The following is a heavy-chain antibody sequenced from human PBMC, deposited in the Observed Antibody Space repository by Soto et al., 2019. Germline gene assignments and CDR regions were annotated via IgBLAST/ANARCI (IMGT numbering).Heavy chain of an antibody. V-gene: IGHV1-46*01. CDR3: ARDLAAGDH. CDR1: GYTFTHYY. D-gene: IGHD6-13*01. J-gene: IGHJ4*02. CDR2: INPASTST. Sequence: QVQLVQSGAEVKKPGASVKVSCRTSGYTFTHYYIHWVRQAPGQELEWLGIINPASTSTNYAQEFQGRVTLTMDTSTTTVYMELSGLRTEDTAIFYCARDLAAGDHWGQGTLVTVSS.